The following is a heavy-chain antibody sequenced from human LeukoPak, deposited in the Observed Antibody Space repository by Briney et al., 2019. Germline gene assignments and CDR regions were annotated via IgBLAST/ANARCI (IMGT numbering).Heavy chain of an antibody. V-gene: IGHV3-23*01. J-gene: IGHJ4*02. CDR1: GFTFSGYA. D-gene: IGHD3-3*01. CDR2: ISGSGGST. CDR3: AKPPHGGYYDFWSGYYAMFDY. Sequence: PGGSLRLSCSASGFTFSGYAMSWVRQAPGKGLEWVSTISGSGGSTYYADSVKGRFTISRDNSKNTLDPQMNSLKAEDTAVYYCAKPPHGGYYDFWSGYYAMFDYWGQGTLVTVSS.